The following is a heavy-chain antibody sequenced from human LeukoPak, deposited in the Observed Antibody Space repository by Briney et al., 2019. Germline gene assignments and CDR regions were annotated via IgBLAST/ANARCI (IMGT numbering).Heavy chain of an antibody. V-gene: IGHV4-59*01. CDR1: GGSMNNDY. Sequence: SETLSLTCTVSGGSMNNDYWSWVRQLPGKGLEWIGYLSYSGTTKYNPSFKSRVTISVDTSKNLFSLKLTSVTAADTAVYYCARDPFDWGQGTLVIVSS. CDR2: LSYSGTT. CDR3: ARDPFD. J-gene: IGHJ4*02.